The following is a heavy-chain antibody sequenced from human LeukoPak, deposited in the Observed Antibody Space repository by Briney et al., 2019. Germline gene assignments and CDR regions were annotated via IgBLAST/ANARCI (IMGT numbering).Heavy chain of an antibody. D-gene: IGHD3-22*01. CDR2: INSDGSST. V-gene: IGHV3-74*01. CDR1: GFTFSSYW. J-gene: IGHJ4*02. CDR3: AKITYYYDSSGYYSPYYFDY. Sequence: GGSLRLSCAASGFTFSSYWMHWVRQAPGKGLVWVSRINSDGSSTSYADSVKGRFTISRDNAKNTLYLQMNSLRAEDTAVYYCAKITYYYDSSGYYSPYYFDYWGQGTLVTVSS.